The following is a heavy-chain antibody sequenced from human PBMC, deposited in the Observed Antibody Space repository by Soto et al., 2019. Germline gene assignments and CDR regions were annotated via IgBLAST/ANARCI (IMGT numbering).Heavy chain of an antibody. CDR2: TSAYNGNT. CDR1: GYTFTSYG. J-gene: IGHJ4*02. Sequence: QVQLVQSGAEVKKPGASVKVSCKASGYTFTSYGISWVRQAPGQGLEWMGWTSAYNGNTNYAQKLQGRVTMTTDTSTSTAYMELRSLRSDDTAVYYCARDQSYPDGYNFEIYFDYWGQGTLVTVSS. CDR3: ARDQSYPDGYNFEIYFDY. D-gene: IGHD5-12*01. V-gene: IGHV1-18*01.